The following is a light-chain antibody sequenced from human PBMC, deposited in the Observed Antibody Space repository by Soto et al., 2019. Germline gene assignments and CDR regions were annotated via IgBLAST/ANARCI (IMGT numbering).Light chain of an antibody. Sequence: EIVMTQSPATLSVSPGERARLSCRASQSVSSNLAWYQQRPGQAPRLLIYGASTRATGIPARFSGSGSGTEFTLTISSLQSEDFAVYYCQKYNNWPITFGQGTRLEIK. V-gene: IGKV3-15*01. CDR2: GAS. J-gene: IGKJ5*01. CDR3: QKYNNWPIT. CDR1: QSVSSN.